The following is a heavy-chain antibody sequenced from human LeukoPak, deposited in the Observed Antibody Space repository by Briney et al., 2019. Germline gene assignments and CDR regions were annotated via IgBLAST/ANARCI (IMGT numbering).Heavy chain of an antibody. Sequence: GGSLRLSCAASGFTLSSYWMSWVRQAPGMGLEWVANIKQDGSEKYYVDSVKGRFTISRDNAKNSLYLQMNSLRAEDTAVYYCARAGSGSYYYYYGMDVWGQGTTVTVSS. CDR2: IKQDGSEK. V-gene: IGHV3-7*01. D-gene: IGHD1-26*01. CDR3: ARAGSGSYYYYYGMDV. J-gene: IGHJ6*02. CDR1: GFTLSSYW.